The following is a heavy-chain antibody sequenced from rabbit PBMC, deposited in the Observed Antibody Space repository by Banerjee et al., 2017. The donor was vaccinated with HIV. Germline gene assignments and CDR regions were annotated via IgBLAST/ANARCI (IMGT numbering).Heavy chain of an antibody. Sequence: EESGGDLVKPEGSLTLTCTASGFSFSSSYWICWVRQAPGKGLEWIACIYAGSSGSTYYASWAKGRFTISKTSSTTVTLQMTSLTAADTATYFCARDLAGVTGWNFGLWGQGTLVTVS. D-gene: IGHD4-1*01. J-gene: IGHJ3*01. CDR2: IYAGSSGST. CDR1: GFSFSSSYW. CDR3: ARDLAGVTGWNFGL. V-gene: IGHV1S45*01.